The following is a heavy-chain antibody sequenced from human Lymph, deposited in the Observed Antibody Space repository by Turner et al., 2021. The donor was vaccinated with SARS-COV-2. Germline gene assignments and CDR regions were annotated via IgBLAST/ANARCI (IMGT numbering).Heavy chain of an antibody. CDR3: AREKLGELFDY. CDR1: GFTFSSYS. D-gene: IGHD3-10*01. CDR2: ISSRGSYI. V-gene: IGHV3-21*01. J-gene: IGHJ4*02. Sequence: EVQLVESGGGLVKPGGSLRLSCAASGFTFSSYSRNWVRQAPGKGLGWVSSISSRGSYIYYADSVKGRFTISRDNAKNSLYLQMNSLRADDTAVYYCAREKLGELFDYWGQGTLVTVSS.